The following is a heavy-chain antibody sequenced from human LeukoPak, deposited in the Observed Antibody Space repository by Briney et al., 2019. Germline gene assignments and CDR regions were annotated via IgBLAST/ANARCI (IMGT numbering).Heavy chain of an antibody. J-gene: IGHJ4*02. D-gene: IGHD3-10*01. V-gene: IGHV1-8*01. CDR3: ARERGYYGSGSRGAIDY. Sequence: ASVKVSCKASGYTFTSYDINWVRQATGQGLEWMGWMNPNSGNTGYAQKFQGRVTMTRNTSISTAYMELSSLRSEDTAVYYSARERGYYGSGSRGAIDYWGQGTLVTVSS. CDR1: GYTFTSYD. CDR2: MNPNSGNT.